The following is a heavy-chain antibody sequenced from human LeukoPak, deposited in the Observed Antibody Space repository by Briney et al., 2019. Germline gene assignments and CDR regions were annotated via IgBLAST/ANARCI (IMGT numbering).Heavy chain of an antibody. CDR3: ARRVAAPVRVYYYYTDV. J-gene: IGHJ6*03. Sequence: SETLSLTCAVSGYSISSGYYWGWIRQPPGKGLEWIGSIYHSGSTYYNPSLKSRVTISVDTSKNQFSLKLSSVTAADTAVYYCARRVAAPVRVYYYYTDVWGKGTTVTVSS. D-gene: IGHD6-6*01. V-gene: IGHV4-38-2*01. CDR2: IYHSGST. CDR1: GYSISSGYY.